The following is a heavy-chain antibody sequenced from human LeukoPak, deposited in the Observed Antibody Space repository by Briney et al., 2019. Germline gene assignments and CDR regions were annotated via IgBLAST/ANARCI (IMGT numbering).Heavy chain of an antibody. Sequence: PSETLSLTCTVSGGSISSSSYYWGWIRQPPGKGLEWIGSIYYSGSTYYNPSLKSRVTISVDTSKNQFSLKLSSVTAADTAVYYCARTYGSRGFVDYWGQGTLVTVSS. CDR3: ARTYGSRGFVDY. CDR1: GGSISSSSYY. D-gene: IGHD3-10*01. CDR2: IYYSGST. V-gene: IGHV4-39*07. J-gene: IGHJ4*02.